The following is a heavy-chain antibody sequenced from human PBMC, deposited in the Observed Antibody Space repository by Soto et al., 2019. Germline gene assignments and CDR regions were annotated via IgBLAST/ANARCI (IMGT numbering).Heavy chain of an antibody. CDR1: GFTFSSYA. CDR3: ARAGYSSSWYGTKLGQGDP. CDR2: ISYDGSNK. V-gene: IGHV3-30-3*01. D-gene: IGHD6-13*01. Sequence: QVQLVESGGGVVQPGRSLRLSCAASGFTFSSYAMHWVRQAPGKGLEWVAVISYDGSNKYYADSVKGRFTISRDNSKNTLYLQMNSLRAEDTAVYYCARAGYSSSWYGTKLGQGDPWGQGTLVTVSS. J-gene: IGHJ5*02.